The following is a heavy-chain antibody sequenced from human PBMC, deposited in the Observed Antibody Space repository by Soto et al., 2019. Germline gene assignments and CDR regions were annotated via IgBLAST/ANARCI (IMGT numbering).Heavy chain of an antibody. V-gene: IGHV1-8*01. D-gene: IGHD1-26*01. J-gene: IGHJ5*02. CDR2: MNPNSGNT. Sequence: QVQLVQSGAEVKKPGASVKVSCKASGYTFTSYDINWVRQATGQGLEWMGWMNPNSGNTAYAQKFQGRVTMTTNTAISTASRALSSLRSDDTAMYYCASEREGSGFDPWGQGPLVTVSS. CDR3: ASEREGSGFDP. CDR1: GYTFTSYD.